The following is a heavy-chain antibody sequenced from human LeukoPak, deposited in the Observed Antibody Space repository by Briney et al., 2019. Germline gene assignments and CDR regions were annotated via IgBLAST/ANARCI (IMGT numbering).Heavy chain of an antibody. J-gene: IGHJ6*02. Sequence: GESLKISCTGSGYSFTSYWIAWVRQMPGKGLEWMGIIYVGGSDTRYSPSFQGQVSISVDKSINTAYLQWRSLKASDTAMYYCGRSGHYGTDVWGQGTTVTV. CDR3: GRSGHYGTDV. CDR1: GYSFTSYW. V-gene: IGHV5-51*01. CDR2: IYVGGSDT. D-gene: IGHD3-10*01.